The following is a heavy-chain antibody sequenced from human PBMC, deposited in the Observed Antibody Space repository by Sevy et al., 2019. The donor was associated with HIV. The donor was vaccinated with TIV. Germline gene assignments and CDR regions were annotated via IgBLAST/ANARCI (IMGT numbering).Heavy chain of an antibody. Sequence: GGSLRLSCAASGFTFSSYAMHWVRQAPGKGLEWVAVITYDGSNKYYADSVKGRVTISRDNAKNTLYLQMNSLRAEDTALYYCARPNDSSGYYYNTLGYWAQGTLVTVSS. CDR1: GFTFSSYA. V-gene: IGHV3-30-3*01. J-gene: IGHJ4*02. D-gene: IGHD3-22*01. CDR3: ARPNDSSGYYYNTLGY. CDR2: ITYDGSNK.